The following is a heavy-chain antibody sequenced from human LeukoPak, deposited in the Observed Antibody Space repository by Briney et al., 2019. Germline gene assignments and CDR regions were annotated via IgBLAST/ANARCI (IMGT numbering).Heavy chain of an antibody. D-gene: IGHD3-22*01. CDR1: GGSFSGYY. CDR3: SRIVRGRVYYFDY. J-gene: IGHJ4*02. Sequence: SETLSLTCAVYGGSFSGYYWSWIRQPPGKGLEWIGELNHSGSTNYNPSLKSRVTISVDTSKNQFSLKLSSVTAADTAVYYCSRIVRGRVYYFDYWGQGTLDTVSS. CDR2: LNHSGST. V-gene: IGHV4-34*01.